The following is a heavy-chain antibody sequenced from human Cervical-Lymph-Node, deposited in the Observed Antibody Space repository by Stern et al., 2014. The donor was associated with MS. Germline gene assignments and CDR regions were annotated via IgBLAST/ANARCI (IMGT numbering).Heavy chain of an antibody. CDR1: GFIFNNYA. D-gene: IGHD2-8*01. Sequence: EVQLVQSGGGLVQPGGSLRLSCATSGFIFNNYAMSWVRQAPGKGLEWVSRISGTTSSTCYADCVKGRFTISRANSKNTLYLQMNSLRVEDTAVFYCATVRYCTNGACVRTPSFDHWGQGTQVTVSS. J-gene: IGHJ4*02. CDR2: ISGTTSST. CDR3: ATVRYCTNGACVRTPSFDH. V-gene: IGHV3-23*04.